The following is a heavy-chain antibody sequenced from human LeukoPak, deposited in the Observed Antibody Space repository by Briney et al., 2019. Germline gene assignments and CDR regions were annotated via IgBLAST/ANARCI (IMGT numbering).Heavy chain of an antibody. CDR1: GFTFSDNW. Sequence: PGGSLRLSCAASGFTFSDNWMTWVRQAPGKGLKWVSVIYGGGSTYYADSVKGRFTISRDSSKNTLYLQMNSLRAEDTAVYYCAKTGSKYQPNWFDPWGQGTLVTVSS. CDR3: AKTGSKYQPNWFDP. CDR2: IYGGGST. V-gene: IGHV3-53*01. J-gene: IGHJ5*02. D-gene: IGHD1-14*01.